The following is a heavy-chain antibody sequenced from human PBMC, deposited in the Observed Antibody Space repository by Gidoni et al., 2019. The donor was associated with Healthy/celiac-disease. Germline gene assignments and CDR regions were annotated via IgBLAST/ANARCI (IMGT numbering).Heavy chain of an antibody. CDR2: IGGSCGST. V-gene: IGHV3-23*01. J-gene: IGHJ3*02. Sequence: EVQLLESGGGLVQPGGSLRLSCAASGFTLSSYAMSWVRQAPGKGLKWVSAIGGSCGSTYYADSVKGRFTISRDNSKNTLYLQMNSLRAEDTAVYYCAKTQRGYCSGGSCYGAFDIWGQGTMVTVSS. CDR3: AKTQRGYCSGGSCYGAFDI. D-gene: IGHD2-15*01. CDR1: GFTLSSYA.